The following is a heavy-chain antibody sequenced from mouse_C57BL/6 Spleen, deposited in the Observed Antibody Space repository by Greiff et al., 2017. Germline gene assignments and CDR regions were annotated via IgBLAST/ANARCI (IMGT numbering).Heavy chain of an antibody. CDR2: IDPENGDT. V-gene: IGHV14-4*01. D-gene: IGHD2-3*01. J-gene: IGHJ3*01. CDR1: GFNIKDDY. Sequence: EVQLQQSGAELVRPGASVKLSCTASGFNIKDDYMHWVKQRPEQGLEWIGWIDPENGDTEYASKFQGKATITADTSSNTAYLQLSSLTSEDTAVYYCTTGGYYRFAYWGQGTLVTVSA. CDR3: TTGGYYRFAY.